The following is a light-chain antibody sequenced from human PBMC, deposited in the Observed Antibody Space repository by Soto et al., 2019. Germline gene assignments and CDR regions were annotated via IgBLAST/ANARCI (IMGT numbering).Light chain of an antibody. V-gene: IGKV3-20*01. Sequence: ESGLTQSPGTLSLSPGERATLSCRASQSVSSSYFAWYQQRFGQAPRLLIYGASSRATGIPDRFSGSGSGTDFTLTIRRLEPEDFAVYYCQQYGSSSWTFGQGTKVDIK. CDR2: GAS. J-gene: IGKJ1*01. CDR3: QQYGSSSWT. CDR1: QSVSSSY.